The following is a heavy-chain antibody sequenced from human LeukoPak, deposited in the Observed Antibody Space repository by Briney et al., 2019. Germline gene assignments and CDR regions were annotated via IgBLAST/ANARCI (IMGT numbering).Heavy chain of an antibody. Sequence: TGGSLRLSCAASGFIFSSYVMAYVRHSPGKGLQWVSALTGDGSDTYYPDSVKGRFIISRDDSKNTLYLEMNSLRADDTAVYYCAKASSSTWPYYFDSWGQGTLVTVSS. J-gene: IGHJ4*02. V-gene: IGHV3-23*01. D-gene: IGHD6-13*01. CDR1: GFIFSSYV. CDR3: AKASSSTWPYYFDS. CDR2: LTGDGSDT.